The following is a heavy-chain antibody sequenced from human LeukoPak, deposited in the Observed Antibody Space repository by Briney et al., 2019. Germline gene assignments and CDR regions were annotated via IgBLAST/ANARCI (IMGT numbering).Heavy chain of an antibody. D-gene: IGHD3-22*01. CDR1: GYTFTSYY. Sequence: GASVKVSCKASGYTFTSYYMHWVRQAPGQGLEWMGIINPSGGSTSYAQKFQGRVTMTRDTSTSTVYMELSSLRSEDTAVYYCARDGYYDSSGPSGLDYWGQGTLVTVSS. V-gene: IGHV1-46*01. J-gene: IGHJ4*02. CDR2: INPSGGST. CDR3: ARDGYYDSSGPSGLDY.